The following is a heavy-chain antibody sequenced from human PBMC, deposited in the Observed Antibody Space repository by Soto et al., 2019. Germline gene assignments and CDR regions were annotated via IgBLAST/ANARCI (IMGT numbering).Heavy chain of an antibody. Sequence: XESLKVTCQCSGDSFTSYWIGWVLPMPGKGLEWMGIIYPGDSDTRYSPSFQGQVTISADKSISTAYLQWSSLKASDTAMYYCARQGGSYSGFDYWGQGTLVTVSS. V-gene: IGHV5-51*01. D-gene: IGHD1-26*01. J-gene: IGHJ4*02. CDR1: GDSFTSYW. CDR2: IYPGDSDT. CDR3: ARQGGSYSGFDY.